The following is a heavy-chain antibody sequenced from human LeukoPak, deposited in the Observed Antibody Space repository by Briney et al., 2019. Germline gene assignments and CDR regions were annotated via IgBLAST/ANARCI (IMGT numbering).Heavy chain of an antibody. J-gene: IGHJ3*01. D-gene: IGHD1-26*01. Sequence: RGESLKISCKVSGYSFTSYCIGWVRQMPGKGLEWMGIIYPGDSGPTYSPSFQGQVTISVDKSINTAYLQWSSLQASDTAMYYCGMSGDRVPLQDDVFDVWGQGTMGTVST. CDR3: GMSGDRVPLQDDVFDV. V-gene: IGHV5-51*01. CDR2: IYPGDSGP. CDR1: GYSFTSYC.